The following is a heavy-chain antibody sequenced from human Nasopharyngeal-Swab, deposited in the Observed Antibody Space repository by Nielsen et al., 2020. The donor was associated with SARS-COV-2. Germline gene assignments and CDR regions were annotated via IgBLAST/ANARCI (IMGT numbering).Heavy chain of an antibody. D-gene: IGHD3-22*01. J-gene: IGHJ5*02. CDR2: INPSGGST. Sequence: ASVKVSCKASGYTFTSYGISWVRQAPGQGLEWMGIINPSGGSTSYAQKFQGRVTMTRDTSTSTVYMELSSLRSEDTAVYYCARDVDSSGYYAWFDPWGQGTLVTVSS. CDR1: GYTFTSYG. V-gene: IGHV1-46*01. CDR3: ARDVDSSGYYAWFDP.